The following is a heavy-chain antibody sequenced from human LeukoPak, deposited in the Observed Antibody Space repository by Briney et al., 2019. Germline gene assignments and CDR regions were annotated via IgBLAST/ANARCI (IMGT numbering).Heavy chain of an antibody. CDR1: GDSISGYY. D-gene: IGHD1-26*01. CDR2: IYYSGTT. CDR3: ARGGSYHGY. Sequence: PSETLSLTCTVSGDSISGYYWSWIRQPPGKGLEWIGDIYYSGTTNHNPSLKSRVTISVDTSKNQFSLKLSSVTAADTATYYCARGGSYHGYWGQGTLVTVSS. J-gene: IGHJ4*02. V-gene: IGHV4-59*01.